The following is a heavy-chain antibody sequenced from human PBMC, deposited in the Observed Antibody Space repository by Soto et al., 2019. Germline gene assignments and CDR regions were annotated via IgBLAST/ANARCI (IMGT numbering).Heavy chain of an antibody. Sequence: PSETLSLTCAVYGGSFSGYYWSWIRQPPGKGLEWIGKINHSGSTNYNPSLKSRVTISVDTSKNQFSLKLSSVTAADTAVYYCASLVVPAAIGSYYYYMDVWGKGTTVTVSS. CDR3: ASLVVPAAIGSYYYYMDV. J-gene: IGHJ6*03. CDR1: GGSFSGYY. V-gene: IGHV4-34*01. D-gene: IGHD2-2*01. CDR2: INHSGST.